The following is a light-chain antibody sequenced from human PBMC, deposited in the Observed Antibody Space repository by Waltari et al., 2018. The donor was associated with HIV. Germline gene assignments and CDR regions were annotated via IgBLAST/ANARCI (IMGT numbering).Light chain of an antibody. CDR1: SSNIGSTY. V-gene: IGLV1-47*01. J-gene: IGLJ1*01. CDR2: RDN. CDR3: AAWDDSLSGPV. Sequence: QSVLTQPPSASGTPGQRVTISCSESSSNIGSTYVYCYHQLPGTTPNLLIFRDNQRPSWVPDRFSGSKSGTSASLAISGLRSEDEADYYCAAWDDSLSGPVFGTGTRVTVL.